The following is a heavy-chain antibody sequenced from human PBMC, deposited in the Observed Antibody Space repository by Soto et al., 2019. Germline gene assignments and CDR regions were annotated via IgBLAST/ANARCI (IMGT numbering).Heavy chain of an antibody. J-gene: IGHJ4*02. CDR1: GGSISSGGYS. CDR2: IYHSGST. D-gene: IGHD6-19*01. Sequence: QLQLQESGSGLVKPSQTLSLTCAVSGGSISSGGYSWSWIRQPPGKGLEWIGYIYHSGSTYYNPSLKSRVTISVDRSKNQFSLKLCSVTAADTAVYSCARAGGLGAVAADYWGQGTLVTVSS. V-gene: IGHV4-30-2*01. CDR3: ARAGGLGAVAADY.